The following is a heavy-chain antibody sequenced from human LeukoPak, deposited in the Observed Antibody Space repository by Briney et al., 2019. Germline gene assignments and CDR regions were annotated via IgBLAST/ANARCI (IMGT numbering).Heavy chain of an antibody. J-gene: IGHJ4*02. V-gene: IGHV4-61*10. CDR1: AYSISRGYY. CDR3: ARVTGYIVEDYFDY. Sequence: PSETLSLTCTVSAYSISRGYYWSWIRQRQPAGKGLEWIGYIYYSGSTNYNPSLKSRVTISVDTSKNQFSLRLSSVTAADTAVYYCARVTGYIVEDYFDYWGQGTLVTVSS. D-gene: IGHD3-22*01. CDR2: IYYSGST.